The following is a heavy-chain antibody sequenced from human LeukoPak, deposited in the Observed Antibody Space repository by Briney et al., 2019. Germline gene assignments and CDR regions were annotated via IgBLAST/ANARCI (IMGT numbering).Heavy chain of an antibody. V-gene: IGHV3-30-3*01. CDR1: GFTFSSYA. CDR3: ARGYGAAAGKLYYYYGMDV. Sequence: GGSLRLSCAASGFTFSSYAMHWVRQAPGKGLEWVAVISYDGSNKYYADSVKGRFTISRDNSKNTLYLQMNSLRAEDTAVYYCARGYGAAAGKLYYYYGMDVWGQGTTVTVSS. CDR2: ISYDGSNK. D-gene: IGHD6-13*01. J-gene: IGHJ6*02.